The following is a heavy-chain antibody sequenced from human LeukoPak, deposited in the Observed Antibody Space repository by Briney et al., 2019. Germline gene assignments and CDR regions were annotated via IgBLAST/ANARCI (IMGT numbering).Heavy chain of an antibody. J-gene: IGHJ3*02. CDR2: IYHSGST. D-gene: IGHD3-3*01. CDR1: GGSISSSSYY. CDR3: ARGDGIDFLEFGAFDI. V-gene: IGHV4-39*07. Sequence: SETLSLTCTVSGGSISSSSYYWGWIRQPPGKGLEWIGSIYHSGSTNYNPSLKSRVTISVDKSKNQFSLKLSSVTAADTAVYYCARGDGIDFLEFGAFDIWGQGTMVTVSS.